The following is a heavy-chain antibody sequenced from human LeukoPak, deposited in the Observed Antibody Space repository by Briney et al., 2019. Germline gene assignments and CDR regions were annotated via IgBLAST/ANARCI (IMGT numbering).Heavy chain of an antibody. CDR3: TRIGIDYWHSCHFES. CDR2: IRQHGSDK. J-gene: IGHJ4*02. D-gene: IGHD4-11*01. Sequence: GGSLRLSCAASGFTFNYTWMSWVRQAPGKGLEWVAAIRQHGSDKFYVDSVKGRFTISRDNTKNSLYLQMNRLGAEYTAVYYCTRIGIDYWHSCHFESCGEGTLLTVSS. CDR1: GFTFNYTW. V-gene: IGHV3-7*01.